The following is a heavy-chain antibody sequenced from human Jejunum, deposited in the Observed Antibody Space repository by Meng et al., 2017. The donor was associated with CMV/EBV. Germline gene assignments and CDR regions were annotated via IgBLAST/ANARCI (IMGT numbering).Heavy chain of an antibody. V-gene: IGHV4-4*07. CDR2: IYTSGST. J-gene: IGHJ5*02. CDR1: AGSISGYY. D-gene: IGHD1-26*01. CDR3: ARESGSYYWFDP. Sequence: QVQRQESGPGLVKPSETLSLTCFVSAGSISGYYWSWIRQPAGKGLEWIGRIYTSGSTHYNPSLKSRLTMSVDLSNNQISLKLRSVTAADTAVYYCARESGSYYWFDPWGQGTLVTVSS.